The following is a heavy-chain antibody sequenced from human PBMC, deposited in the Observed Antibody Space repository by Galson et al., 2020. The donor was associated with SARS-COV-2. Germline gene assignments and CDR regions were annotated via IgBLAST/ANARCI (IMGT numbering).Heavy chain of an antibody. CDR2: VSSSSTYI. CDR3: ARTSGDGSVNNWFDP. J-gene: IGHJ5*02. CDR1: GFTFSSYG. V-gene: IGHV3-21*01. D-gene: IGHD3-10*01. Sequence: GGSLRLSCAASGFTFSSYGMNWVRQAPGKGPEWVSSVSSSSTYIYYADSVKGRFTISRDNAKNSLYLQMNSLRAEDTAVYYCARTSGDGSVNNWFDPWGQGTLVTVSS.